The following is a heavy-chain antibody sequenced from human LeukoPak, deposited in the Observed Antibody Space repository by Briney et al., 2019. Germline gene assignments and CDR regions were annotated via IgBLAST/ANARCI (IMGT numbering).Heavy chain of an antibody. Sequence: SETLSLTCTVSGGSISSYYWSWIQQPPGKGLEWIGYIYYSGSTNYNPSLKSRVTISVDTSKNQFSLKLSSVTAADTAVYYCARDGYSYGYIWGQGTLVTVSS. CDR3: ARDGYSYGYI. CDR1: GGSISSYY. D-gene: IGHD5-18*01. V-gene: IGHV4-59*12. CDR2: IYYSGST. J-gene: IGHJ4*02.